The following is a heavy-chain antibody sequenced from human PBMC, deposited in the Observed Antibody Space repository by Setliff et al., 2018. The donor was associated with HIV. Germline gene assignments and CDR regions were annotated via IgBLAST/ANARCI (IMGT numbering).Heavy chain of an antibody. V-gene: IGHV4-38-2*02. CDR2: VYHRGNT. J-gene: IGHJ1*01. CDR1: GYSIRDGYY. Sequence: NPSETLSLTCNVSGYSIRDGYYWAWIRQPPGKGLEWIGSVYHRGNTHYNPSLWSRVTVSVDTSKNRFSLNLRSVTATDTAIYYCARHGDYEYFQHWGRGTPVTVSS. D-gene: IGHD4-17*01. CDR3: ARHGDYEYFQH.